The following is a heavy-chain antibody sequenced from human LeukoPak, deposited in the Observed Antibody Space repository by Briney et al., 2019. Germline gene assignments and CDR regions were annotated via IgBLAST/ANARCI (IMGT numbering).Heavy chain of an antibody. CDR3: AREGGITEIDAFDI. J-gene: IGHJ3*02. V-gene: IGHV7-4-1*04. CDR2: INTNTGNP. CDR1: GYPFTSSA. D-gene: IGHD3-16*01. Sequence: ASVKVSCKASGYPFTSSAMNWVRQAPGQGLEWMGWINTNTGNPTYAQGFTRRFVFSLDTSVSMAYLQISSLKAEDTAVYYCAREGGITEIDAFDIWGQGTMVTISS.